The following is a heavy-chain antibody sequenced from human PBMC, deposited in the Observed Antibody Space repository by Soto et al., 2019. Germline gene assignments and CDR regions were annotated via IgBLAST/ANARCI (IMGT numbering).Heavy chain of an antibody. J-gene: IGHJ5*02. V-gene: IGHV3-23*01. CDR1: EVISRSYA. D-gene: IGHD2-2*01. Sequence: PGVPMRLSCGAAEVISRSYAVSWVRQAPGKGLEWVSAISGSGGSTYYADSVKGRFTTSRDNSKNTLYLQMNSLRAEDTAVYYCAKEKISTSCCNWFDPWGQGTLVTVSS. CDR2: ISGSGGST. CDR3: AKEKISTSCCNWFDP.